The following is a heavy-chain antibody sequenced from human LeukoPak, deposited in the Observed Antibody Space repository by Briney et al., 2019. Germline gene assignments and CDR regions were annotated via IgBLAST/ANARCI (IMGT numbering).Heavy chain of an antibody. Sequence: KPSETLSLTCTVSGGSISSYYWSWVRQPAGKGLEWIGRIYTSGSTNYNPSLKSRVTMSVDTSKNQFSLKLSSVTAVDTAVYYCARRYCSGGSCYNDYWGQGTLVTVSS. CDR3: ARRYCSGGSCYNDY. D-gene: IGHD2-15*01. CDR2: IYTSGST. J-gene: IGHJ4*02. V-gene: IGHV4-4*07. CDR1: GGSISSYY.